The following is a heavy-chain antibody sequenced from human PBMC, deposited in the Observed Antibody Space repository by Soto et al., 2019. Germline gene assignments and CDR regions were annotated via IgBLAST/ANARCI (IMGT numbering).Heavy chain of an antibody. V-gene: IGHV3-23*01. Sequence: EVQLLESGGGLVQPGGSLRLSCAASGFPFTGYAMSWVRQAPGKGLEWVSAISGHGDATFYADSVKGRFTISRDNSKKTLYLHMNSLRAEDTALYYCANSRVSMVRGLIIIPNYWGQGTLVTVSS. D-gene: IGHD3-10*01. J-gene: IGHJ4*02. CDR1: GFPFTGYA. CDR3: ANSRVSMVRGLIIIPNY. CDR2: ISGHGDAT.